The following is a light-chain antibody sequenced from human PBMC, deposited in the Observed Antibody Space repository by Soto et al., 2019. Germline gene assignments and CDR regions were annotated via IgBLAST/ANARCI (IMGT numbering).Light chain of an antibody. CDR1: QSVSSSY. Sequence: EIVLTQSPGTLSLSPGERATLSCRASQSVSSSYLAWYQQKPGQAPRLLIYGASSRATGIPDRFSGSGSGTDFTLTINRLEPEDFAVYYCQQYAGSPFTFGPGTKVEIK. J-gene: IGKJ3*01. CDR3: QQYAGSPFT. V-gene: IGKV3-20*01. CDR2: GAS.